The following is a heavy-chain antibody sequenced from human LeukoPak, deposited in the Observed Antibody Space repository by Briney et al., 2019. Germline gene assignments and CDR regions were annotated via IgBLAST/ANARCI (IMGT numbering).Heavy chain of an antibody. CDR1: GFTFSDYY. J-gene: IGHJ4*02. CDR2: ISSSGSTI. CDR3: ARGQQRAVTGHYFDY. V-gene: IGHV3-11*01. D-gene: IGHD2-21*02. Sequence: GGSLRLSCAASGFTFSDYYMSWIRQPPGKGLEWVSYISSSGSTIYYADSVKGRFTISRDNAKNSLYLQMKSLRAEDTAVYYCARGQQRAVTGHYFDYWGQGPLVPVSS.